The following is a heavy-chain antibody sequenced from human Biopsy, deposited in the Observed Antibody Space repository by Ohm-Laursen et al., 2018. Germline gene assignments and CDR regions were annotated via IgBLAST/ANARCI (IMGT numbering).Heavy chain of an antibody. CDR1: GNTFATYH. CDR3: ARAGVGSDGTDSYYYGMDV. D-gene: IGHD5-24*01. Sequence: VSVKVSCKVSGNTFATYHIHWVRQAPGQGLEWMGVISPSGATTSFPQKFQGRITMTRDTSTGTVYMDLNSLGSEDTAVYYCARAGVGSDGTDSYYYGMDVWGPGTTVTVSS. CDR2: ISPSGATT. V-gene: IGHV1-46*01. J-gene: IGHJ6*02.